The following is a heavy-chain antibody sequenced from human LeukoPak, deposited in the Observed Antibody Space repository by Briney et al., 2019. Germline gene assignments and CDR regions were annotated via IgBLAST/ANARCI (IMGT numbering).Heavy chain of an antibody. J-gene: IGHJ5*02. Sequence: ASVKVSCKASGYTFTSYDINWVRQATGQGLEWMGWMNPNSGNTGYAQKFQGRLSLTRDMSTSTDYMELSSLRSEDMAVYYCARDNSVGDTAWWFDPWGQGTLVTVSS. CDR1: GYTFTSYD. V-gene: IGHV1-8*01. CDR3: ARDNSVGDTAWWFDP. D-gene: IGHD1-26*01. CDR2: MNPNSGNT.